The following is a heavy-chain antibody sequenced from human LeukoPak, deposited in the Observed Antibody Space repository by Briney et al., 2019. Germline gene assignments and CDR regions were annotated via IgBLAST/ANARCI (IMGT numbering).Heavy chain of an antibody. D-gene: IGHD3-22*01. Sequence: SGTLSLTCTVSGGSISSYYWSWIRQPPGKGLEWIGYIFHSGSTNNNTSLKSRVTISVDTSKNQFSLKLSSVTAADTAVYYCARHYYDSSGPHYKYGMDVWGQGTTVTVSS. J-gene: IGHJ6*02. V-gene: IGHV4-59*08. CDR1: GGSISSYY. CDR3: ARHYYDSSGPHYKYGMDV. CDR2: IFHSGST.